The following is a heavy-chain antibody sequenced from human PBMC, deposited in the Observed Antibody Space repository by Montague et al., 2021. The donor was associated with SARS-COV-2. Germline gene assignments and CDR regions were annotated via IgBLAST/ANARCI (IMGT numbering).Heavy chain of an antibody. J-gene: IGHJ4*02. V-gene: IGHV4-34*01. Sequence: SETLSLTCAVYGGSFSGYYWSWIRQPPGKGLEWIGEINHSGSTNYNPSLKSRVTISVDTPKNQFSLKLSSVTAADTAVYYCARRGDYGGPRFDYWGQGTLVSVSS. D-gene: IGHD4-23*01. CDR3: ARRGDYGGPRFDY. CDR2: INHSGST. CDR1: GGSFSGYY.